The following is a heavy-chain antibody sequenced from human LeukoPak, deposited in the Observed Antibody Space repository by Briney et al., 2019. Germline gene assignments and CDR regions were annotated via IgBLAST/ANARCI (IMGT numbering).Heavy chain of an antibody. CDR3: AKGGHYYDSSGYLP. V-gene: IGHV3-48*01. D-gene: IGHD3-22*01. CDR1: GFTFSSYS. J-gene: IGHJ5*02. CDR2: ISSSSSTI. Sequence: PGGSLRLSCAASGFTFSSYSMNWVRQAPGKGLEWVSYISSSSSTIYYADSVKGRFTISRDNSKNTLYLQMNSLRAEDTAVYYCAKGGHYYDSSGYLPWGQGTLVTVSS.